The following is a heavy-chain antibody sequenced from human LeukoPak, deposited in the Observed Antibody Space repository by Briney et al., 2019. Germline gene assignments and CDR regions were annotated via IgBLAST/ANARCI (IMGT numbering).Heavy chain of an antibody. CDR3: AKEHYDILTGLTRGHFDY. CDR1: GFTFSSYS. Sequence: GGSLRLSCAASGFTFSSYSMNWVRQAPGKGLEWVSAISGSGGSTYYADSVKGRFTISRDNSKNTLYLQMNSLRAEDTAVYYCAKEHYDILTGLTRGHFDYWGQGTLVTVSS. D-gene: IGHD3-9*01. V-gene: IGHV3-23*01. CDR2: ISGSGGST. J-gene: IGHJ4*02.